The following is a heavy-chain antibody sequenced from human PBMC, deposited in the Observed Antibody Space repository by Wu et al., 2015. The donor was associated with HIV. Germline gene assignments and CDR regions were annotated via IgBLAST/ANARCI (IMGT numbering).Heavy chain of an antibody. CDR1: GYTFTGSY. J-gene: IGHJ5*02. CDR2: INPNSGDT. CDR3: ARDYFVFYYDIYRGWFDP. V-gene: IGHV1-2*02. D-gene: IGHD3-3*01. Sequence: QVQLVQSGDEVKKSGASVKVSCKASGYTFTGSYLHWVRQAPGQGLEWMGWINPNSGDTDYAQKFQGRVTMTRDTSISTAYMELSRLTSDDTAVYYCARDYFVFYYDIYRGWFDPWGQGTLVTVSS.